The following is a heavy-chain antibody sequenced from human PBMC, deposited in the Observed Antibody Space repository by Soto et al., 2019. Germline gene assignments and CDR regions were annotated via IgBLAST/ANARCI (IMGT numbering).Heavy chain of an antibody. CDR2: IGGSARTT. CDR3: AKSRYSDSSGDFFDY. V-gene: IGHV3-23*01. CDR1: AFTCNNYS. Sequence: GGSLRRSCAASAFTCNNYSMSWVRQAPGKGLEWGSGIGGSARTTHYADSVKGRFTISSDNANNTLLLQMNSLRAEDTAVYYCAKSRYSDSSGDFFDYWGQGTLVNVSS. J-gene: IGHJ4*02. D-gene: IGHD3-22*01.